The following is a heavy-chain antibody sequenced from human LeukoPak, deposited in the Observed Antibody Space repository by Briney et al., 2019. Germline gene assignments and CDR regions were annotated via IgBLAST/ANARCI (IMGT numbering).Heavy chain of an antibody. V-gene: IGHV3-11*06. D-gene: IGHD6-13*01. CDR2: ISSSSSYT. Sequence: KPGGSLRLSCAASGFTFSDYYMSWLRQAPGKGLEWVSYISSSSSYTDYADSVKGRFTISRDNAKNSLYLQMNSLRAEDTAVYYCASYYPGYSSSWDTFDYWGQGTLVTVSS. CDR1: GFTFSDYY. CDR3: ASYYPGYSSSWDTFDY. J-gene: IGHJ4*02.